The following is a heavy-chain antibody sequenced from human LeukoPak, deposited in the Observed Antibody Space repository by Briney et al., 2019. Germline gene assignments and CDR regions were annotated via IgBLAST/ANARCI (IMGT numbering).Heavy chain of an antibody. CDR1: GGSISSYY. CDR3: AREGSYYDILTGYYYGYFDY. J-gene: IGHJ4*02. D-gene: IGHD3-9*01. Sequence: SETLSLTRTVSGGSISSYYWSWIRQPAGKGLEWIGRIYTSGSTNYNPSLKSRVTMSVDTSKNQFSLKLSSVTAADTAVYYCAREGSYYDILTGYYYGYFDYWGQGTLVTVSS. CDR2: IYTSGST. V-gene: IGHV4-4*07.